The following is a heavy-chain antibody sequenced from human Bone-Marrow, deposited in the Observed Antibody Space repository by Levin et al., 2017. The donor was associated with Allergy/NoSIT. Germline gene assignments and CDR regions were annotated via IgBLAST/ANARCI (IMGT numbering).Heavy chain of an antibody. CDR3: ARVTGKYGSGTRTKIDAFDI. J-gene: IGHJ3*02. V-gene: IGHV6-1*01. CDR2: TYYRSKWYN. Sequence: SQTLSLTCAISGDSVSSTSAAWNWIRQSPSRGLEWLGRTYYRSKWYNDYAVSVKSRITINPDTSKNQFSLQLNSVTPEDTAVYYCARVTGKYGSGTRTKIDAFDIWGQGTMVTVSS. D-gene: IGHD3-10*01. CDR1: GDSVSSTSAA.